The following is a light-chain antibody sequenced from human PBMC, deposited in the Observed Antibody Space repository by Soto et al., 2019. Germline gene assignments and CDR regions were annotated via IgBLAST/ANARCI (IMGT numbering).Light chain of an antibody. J-gene: IGLJ1*01. CDR3: QAWDSSTAF. Sequence: SYELTQPPSVSVSPGQTASITCSGDNLGDKYACWYQQKPGQSPVLVIYQDSKRPSGIPERFSGSNSGNTATLTISGTQAMDEADYYCQAWDSSTAFFGTGTKLTVL. CDR2: QDS. V-gene: IGLV3-1*01. CDR1: NLGDKY.